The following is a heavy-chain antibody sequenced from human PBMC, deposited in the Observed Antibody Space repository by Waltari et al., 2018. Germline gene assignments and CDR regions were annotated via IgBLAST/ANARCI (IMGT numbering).Heavy chain of an antibody. J-gene: IGHJ6*02. CDR1: GYPFTGYY. CDR2: INPNSGGT. Sequence: QVQLVQSGAEVKKPGASVKVSCKASGYPFTGYYMHRVRKAPGQWLEWMGWINPNSGGTNYAQKLQGRVTMTRDTSISTAYMELSRLRSDDTAVYYCARSPYYDFWSGYVYYYYGMDVWGQGTTVTVSS. CDR3: ARSPYYDFWSGYVYYYYGMDV. V-gene: IGHV1-2*02. D-gene: IGHD3-3*01.